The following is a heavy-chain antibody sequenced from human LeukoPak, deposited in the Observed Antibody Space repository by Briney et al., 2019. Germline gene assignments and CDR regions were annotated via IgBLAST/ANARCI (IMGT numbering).Heavy chain of an antibody. CDR3: ATTRDTLISAFDI. CDR2: IYPEDSDT. V-gene: IGHV5-51*01. CDR1: GHRLATYW. D-gene: IGHD2-15*01. Sequence: GESLKISCQNSGHRLATYWIAWVRQRPGKGLEWMGIIYPEDSDTRYGPSFQGQVTISDDKSIDTAYLQWNSLKTSATVMYYCATTRDTLISAFDIWGQGTMVTVSS. J-gene: IGHJ3*02.